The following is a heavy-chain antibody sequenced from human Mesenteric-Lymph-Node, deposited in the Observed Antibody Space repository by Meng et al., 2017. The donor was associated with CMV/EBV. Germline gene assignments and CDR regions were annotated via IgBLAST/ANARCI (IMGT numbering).Heavy chain of an antibody. CDR1: GGSLSSSSYY. J-gene: IGHJ5*02. D-gene: IGHD3-10*01. Sequence: QLRPQESGPGLVQPSETLSFPCTVSGGSLSSSSYYWGWIRQPPGKGLEWIGSIYYSGSTYYNPSLKSRVTISVDTSKNQFSLKLSSVTAADTAVYYCARPHYYGSGSSPWFDPWGQGTLVTVSS. V-gene: IGHV4-39*01. CDR3: ARPHYYGSGSSPWFDP. CDR2: IYYSGST.